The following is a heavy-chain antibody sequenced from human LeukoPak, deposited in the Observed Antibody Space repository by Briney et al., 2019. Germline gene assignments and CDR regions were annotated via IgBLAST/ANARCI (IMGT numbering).Heavy chain of an antibody. D-gene: IGHD1-26*01. Sequence: SETLSLTCTVSGGSISSRSYYWGWIRQPPGKGLEWIGSIYYKGNTYLNPSLKSRVTISEDTSKNQFSLKLNSVTAADTAVYYCARSGDPTSGSYRRPFDYWGQGTLVTVSS. CDR2: IYYKGNT. V-gene: IGHV4-39*07. CDR3: ARSGDPTSGSYRRPFDY. J-gene: IGHJ4*02. CDR1: GGSISSRSYY.